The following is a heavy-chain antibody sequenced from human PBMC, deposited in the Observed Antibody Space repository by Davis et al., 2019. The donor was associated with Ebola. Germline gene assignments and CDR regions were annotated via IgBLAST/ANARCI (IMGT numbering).Heavy chain of an antibody. V-gene: IGHV1-69*04. Sequence: SVKVSCKASGGTFSSYAISWVRQAPGQGLEWMGRIIPILGTANYAQKFQGRVTITADKSTSTAYMELSSLRSEDTAVYYCARSITGIQYYGMDVWGQGTTVTVSS. CDR1: GGTFSSYA. CDR3: ARSITGIQYYGMDV. CDR2: IIPILGTA. D-gene: IGHD1-20*01. J-gene: IGHJ6*02.